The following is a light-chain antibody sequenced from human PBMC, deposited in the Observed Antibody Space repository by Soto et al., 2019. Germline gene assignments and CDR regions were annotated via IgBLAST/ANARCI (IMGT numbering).Light chain of an antibody. V-gene: IGLV2-14*01. Sequence: QSVLTQPASVSGSPGQSITISCTGTSSDVGGYNYVSWYQQHPGKAPKLMIYEVSNRPSGVSNRFSGSKSGNTASLPISGLQAEDEADYYCSSYTSSSTHVVFGGGTKLTVL. CDR1: SSDVGGYNY. CDR2: EVS. CDR3: SSYTSSSTHVV. J-gene: IGLJ2*01.